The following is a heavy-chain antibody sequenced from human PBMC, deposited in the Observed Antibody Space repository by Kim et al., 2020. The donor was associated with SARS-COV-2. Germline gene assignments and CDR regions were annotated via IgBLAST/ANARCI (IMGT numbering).Heavy chain of an antibody. CDR3: ARGSGSYSYY. V-gene: IGHV3-74*01. Sequence: RTNHADSVKGRLTRARDNAKNTLYLQMNRLRAEDTAVYYCARGSGSYSYYWGQGTLVTVSS. J-gene: IGHJ4*02. D-gene: IGHD1-26*01. CDR2: RT.